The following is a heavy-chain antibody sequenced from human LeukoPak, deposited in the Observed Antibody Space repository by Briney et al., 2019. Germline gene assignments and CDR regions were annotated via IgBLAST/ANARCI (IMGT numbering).Heavy chain of an antibody. CDR1: GFIFSSYA. CDR2: GGSGGST. Sequence: GGSLRLSCAASGFIFSSYAMSRVRQAPGKGLEWVSYGGSGGSTYYADSVKGRFTVSRDNSKSTLYLQMNSLTAEDTAVYYCARDDALGDNALDIWGQGTMVTVSS. V-gene: IGHV3-23*01. J-gene: IGHJ3*02. CDR3: ARDDALGDNALDI. D-gene: IGHD3-16*01.